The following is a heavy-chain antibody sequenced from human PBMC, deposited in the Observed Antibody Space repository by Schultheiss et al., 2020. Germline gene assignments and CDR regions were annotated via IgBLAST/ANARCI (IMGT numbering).Heavy chain of an antibody. Sequence: SETLSLTCTVSGGSISSGSYYWSWIRQPAGKGLEWIGRIYTSGSTNYNPSLKSRVTISVDTSKNQFSLKLSSVTAADTAVYYCAREGYYYDSSGYTIRYDYWGQGTLVTVSS. CDR3: AREGYYYDSSGYTIRYDY. CDR2: IYTSGST. V-gene: IGHV4-61*02. J-gene: IGHJ4*02. CDR1: GGSISSGSYY. D-gene: IGHD3-22*01.